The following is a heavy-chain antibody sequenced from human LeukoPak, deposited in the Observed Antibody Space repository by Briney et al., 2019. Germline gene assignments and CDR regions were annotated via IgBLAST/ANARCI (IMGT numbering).Heavy chain of an antibody. J-gene: IGHJ4*02. Sequence: PGGSLRLSCAASGFTFSGYAMSWVRQAPGKGLEWVSAITTSGDNAYYVDSVKGRFTMSRDSSKNTLYLQMNSLGADDTAVYYCARDHDNFFDYWGQGTLVSVST. V-gene: IGHV3-23*01. CDR3: ARDHDNFFDY. CDR1: GFTFSGYA. CDR2: ITTSGDNA. D-gene: IGHD3-9*01.